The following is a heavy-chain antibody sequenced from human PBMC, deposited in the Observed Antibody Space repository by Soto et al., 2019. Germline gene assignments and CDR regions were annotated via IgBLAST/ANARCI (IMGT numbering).Heavy chain of an antibody. J-gene: IGHJ4*02. Sequence: VASVKVSCKASGYTFTSYDINWVRQATGQGLEWMGWMNPNSGNTGYAQKFQGRVTMTRNTSISTAYMELSSLRSEDTAVYYCASRIAAAGTSLFDYWGQGTLVTVSS. V-gene: IGHV1-8*01. CDR2: MNPNSGNT. CDR3: ASRIAAAGTSLFDY. CDR1: GYTFTSYD. D-gene: IGHD6-13*01.